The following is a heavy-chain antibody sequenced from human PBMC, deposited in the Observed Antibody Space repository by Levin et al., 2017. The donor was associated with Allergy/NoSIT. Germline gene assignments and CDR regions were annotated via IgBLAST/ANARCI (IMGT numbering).Heavy chain of an antibody. CDR1: GYTFTDYF. D-gene: IGHD1-26*01. J-gene: IGHJ4*02. CDR3: ARVASGTYYSFDY. Sequence: ASVKVSCKASGYTFTDYFLHWVRQAPGQGLEWMGWINPKSGGTKFVQRFQGRVTMTRDTSFNTAYMELSRLKSDDTAVYYCARVASGTYYSFDYWGQGTLVTVSS. CDR2: INPKSGGT. V-gene: IGHV1-2*02.